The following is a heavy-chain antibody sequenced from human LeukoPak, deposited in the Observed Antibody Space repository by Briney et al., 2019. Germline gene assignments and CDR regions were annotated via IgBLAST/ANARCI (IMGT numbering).Heavy chain of an antibody. Sequence: GGSLRLSCAASGFTVSSNYMSWVRQAPGKGLEWVSVIYSGGSAYYADSVKGRSTISRHNSKNTLYLQMNSLRAEDTAVYYCVRDNGLLWGRGTLVTVSS. V-gene: IGHV3-53*04. CDR2: IYSGGSA. J-gene: IGHJ2*01. D-gene: IGHD2-2*03. CDR3: VRDNGLL. CDR1: GFTVSSNY.